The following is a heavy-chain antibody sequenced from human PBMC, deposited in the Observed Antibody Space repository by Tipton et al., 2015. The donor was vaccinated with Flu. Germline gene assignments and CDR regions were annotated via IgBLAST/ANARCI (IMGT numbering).Heavy chain of an antibody. CDR2: IYYSGST. J-gene: IGHJ4*02. V-gene: IGHV4-59*01. CDR1: GGSISSYY. CDR3: ARGSLRRRVFDY. D-gene: IGHD5/OR15-5a*01. Sequence: TLSLTCTVSGGSISSYYWSWIRQPAGKGLEWIGYIYYSGSTNYNPSLKSRVTISVDTSRNQFSLKLSSVTAADTAVYYCARGSLRRRVFDYWGQGTLVTVSS.